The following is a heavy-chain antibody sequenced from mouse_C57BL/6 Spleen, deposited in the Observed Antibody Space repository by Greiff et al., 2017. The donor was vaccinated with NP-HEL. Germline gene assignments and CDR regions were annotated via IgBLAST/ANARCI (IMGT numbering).Heavy chain of an antibody. Sequence: VQLQQSGAELARPGASVKLSCKASGYIFTSYGISWVKQRTGQGLEWIGEIYPRSGNTYYNEKFKGKATLTADKSSSTAYMELRSLTSEDSAVYLCASRDSSGYFDVWGTGTTVTVSS. V-gene: IGHV1-81*01. D-gene: IGHD3-2*02. CDR1: GYIFTSYG. CDR3: ASRDSSGYFDV. CDR2: IYPRSGNT. J-gene: IGHJ1*03.